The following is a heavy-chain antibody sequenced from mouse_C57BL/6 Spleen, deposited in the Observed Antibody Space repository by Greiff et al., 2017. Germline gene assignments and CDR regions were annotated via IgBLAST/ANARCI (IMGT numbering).Heavy chain of an antibody. CDR2: INPGSGGT. D-gene: IGHD2-5*01. J-gene: IGHJ2*01. Sequence: QVQLQQSGAELVRPGTSVKVSCKASGYAFTNYLIEWVKQRPGQGLEWIGVINPGSGGTNYNEKFKGKATLTADKSSSTAYMQLSSLTSEDSAVYFCARGNSNFDYWGQGTTLTVSS. CDR3: ARGNSNFDY. CDR1: GYAFTNYL. V-gene: IGHV1-54*01.